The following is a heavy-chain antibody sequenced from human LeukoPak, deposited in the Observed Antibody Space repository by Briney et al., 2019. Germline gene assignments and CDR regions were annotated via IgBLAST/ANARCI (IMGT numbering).Heavy chain of an antibody. V-gene: IGHV3-23*01. J-gene: IGHJ4*02. Sequence: GSLRLSCAASGFTFSSYAMSWVRQAPGKGLEWVSIISITGDTTYYADSVRGRFTIFRDNSENTLYLQMNSLGAEDTALYYCAKSPSWGPAAAGMRFDYWGQGTLVTVSS. CDR1: GFTFSSYA. CDR3: AKSPSWGPAAAGMRFDY. D-gene: IGHD6-13*01. CDR2: ISITGDTT.